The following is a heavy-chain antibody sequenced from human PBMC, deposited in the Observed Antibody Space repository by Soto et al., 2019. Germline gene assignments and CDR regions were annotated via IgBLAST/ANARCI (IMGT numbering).Heavy chain of an antibody. V-gene: IGHV3-74*01. J-gene: IGHJ4*02. Sequence: PGGSLRLSCAASGFTFGDHWMHWVRQAPGKGLVWVSRINGAGNTTNYADSVKGRFTISRDNAKNSLYLQLNSLRAEDTAVYYCTRDQSTTGWYFDYWGQGALVTVSS. CDR3: TRDQSTTGWYFDY. D-gene: IGHD6-19*01. CDR1: GFTFGDHW. CDR2: INGAGNTT.